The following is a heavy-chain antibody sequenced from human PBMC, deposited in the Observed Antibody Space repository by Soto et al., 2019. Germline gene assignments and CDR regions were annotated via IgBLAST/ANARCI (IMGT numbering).Heavy chain of an antibody. D-gene: IGHD3-3*01. CDR1: GFTFSSYS. Sequence: PGGSLRLSCAASGFTFSSYSMNWVRQAPGKGLEWVSSISSSSSYIYYADSVKGRFTISRDNAKNSLYLQMNSLRAEDTAVYYCARDPSENYDFWSGYYGAPDYWGQGTLVTVSS. J-gene: IGHJ4*02. CDR2: ISSSSSYI. CDR3: ARDPSENYDFWSGYYGAPDY. V-gene: IGHV3-21*01.